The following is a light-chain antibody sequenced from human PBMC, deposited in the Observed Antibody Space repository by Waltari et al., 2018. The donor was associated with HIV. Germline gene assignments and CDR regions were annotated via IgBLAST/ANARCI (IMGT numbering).Light chain of an antibody. CDR1: QSISSW. CDR2: KAS. V-gene: IGKV1-5*03. CDR3: QHYNSYPWT. J-gene: IGKJ1*01. Sequence: DLQMTQSPSTLSASVGDRVTIPCRASQSISSWLAWYQQKPGKAPNLLIYKASSLESGVPSRFSGSGSGTEFTLTISSLQPDDFATYYCQHYNSYPWTFGQGTKVEIK.